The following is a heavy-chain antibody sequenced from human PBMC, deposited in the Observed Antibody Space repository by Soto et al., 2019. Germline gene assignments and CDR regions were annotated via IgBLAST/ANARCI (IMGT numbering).Heavy chain of an antibody. J-gene: IGHJ6*02. Sequence: VGSLRLSCATSGFTFSNFVMRWFRQTPGKGLEWVSTITSTGGDTYYTDSVKGRFTISRDNSKNTLYLQMSSLRAEDTALYYCTKASSDRHHMDVWGQGTTVTVSS. CDR2: ITSTGGDT. CDR1: GFTFSNFV. CDR3: TKASSDRHHMDV. V-gene: IGHV3-23*01.